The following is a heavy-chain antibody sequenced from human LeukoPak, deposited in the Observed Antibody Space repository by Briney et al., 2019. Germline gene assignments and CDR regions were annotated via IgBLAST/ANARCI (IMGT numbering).Heavy chain of an antibody. Sequence: GASVKVSCKASGYTFNGYYINWVRQAPGQSLEWMGWINPNSGATKFAEKFQGRVTLTRDTSVNTAYMELNNLTSDDTAVYFCARDRQYGSSWCRTSFDPWGQGTLVTVSS. CDR1: GYTFNGYY. V-gene: IGHV1-2*02. CDR3: ARDRQYGSSWCRTSFDP. J-gene: IGHJ5*01. CDR2: INPNSGAT. D-gene: IGHD6-13*01.